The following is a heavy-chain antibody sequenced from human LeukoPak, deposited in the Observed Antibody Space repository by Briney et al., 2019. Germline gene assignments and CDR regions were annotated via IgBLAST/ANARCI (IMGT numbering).Heavy chain of an antibody. V-gene: IGHV3-23*01. J-gene: IGHJ6*02. Sequence: GGSVPLLCGASGFTFGSNAMIWVGQPAGKGLECVSGISHSGSDTHYAGSAKGRFTIYRGTSKSTLFLQMNSLRADDTAVYFCAKDLHWWADMDVWGQGTTVTVSS. CDR1: GFTFGSNA. CDR3: AKDLHWWADMDV. D-gene: IGHD2-15*01. CDR2: ISHSGSDT.